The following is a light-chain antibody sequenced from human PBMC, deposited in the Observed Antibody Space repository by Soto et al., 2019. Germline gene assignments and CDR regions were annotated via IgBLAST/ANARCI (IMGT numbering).Light chain of an antibody. Sequence: EVVLTQSPGTLSLSPGERVTILCLASQSVSSTSLAWYQQKPGQTPRALIYGASSRATGTPDRISGGGSGTHFPLTISRLEPEDFAVYYCQHYVTSSITFGQGTRLEIK. J-gene: IGKJ5*01. V-gene: IGKV3-20*01. CDR3: QHYVTSSIT. CDR1: QSVSSTS. CDR2: GAS.